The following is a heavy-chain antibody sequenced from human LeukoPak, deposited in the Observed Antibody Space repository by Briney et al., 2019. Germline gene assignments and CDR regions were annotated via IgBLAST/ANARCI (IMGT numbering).Heavy chain of an antibody. J-gene: IGHJ3*02. CDR3: ARVKSYYYDTSDKDAFDI. CDR2: INPNSGGT. D-gene: IGHD3-22*01. V-gene: IGHV1-2*02. Sequence: ASVKVSCKASGYTFTGYYMHWVRQAPGQGLAWMGWINPNSGGTDYAQKFQGRVTMTRDTSISTAYMELSSLRSEDTAVYYCARVKSYYYDTSDKDAFDIWGQGTMVTVSS. CDR1: GYTFTGYY.